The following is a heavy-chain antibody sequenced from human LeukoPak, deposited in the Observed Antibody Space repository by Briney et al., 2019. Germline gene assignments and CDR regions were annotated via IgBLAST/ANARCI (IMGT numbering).Heavy chain of an antibody. CDR1: GGSISRTAYY. Sequence: PSETLSLTCSVSGGSISRTAYYWGWIRQPPGTGLEWIGSIYYTGITYYNPSLESRVTISLDTSRNQFSLKLNSVTAPETAVYYCVGRRGDGDYRPEYWGQGTLVTVSS. D-gene: IGHD4-17*01. CDR2: IYYTGIT. V-gene: IGHV4-39*01. CDR3: VGRRGDGDYRPEY. J-gene: IGHJ4*02.